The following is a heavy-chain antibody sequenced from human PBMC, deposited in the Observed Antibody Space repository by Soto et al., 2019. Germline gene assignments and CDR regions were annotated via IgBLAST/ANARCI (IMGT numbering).Heavy chain of an antibody. D-gene: IGHD2-15*01. J-gene: IGHJ5*02. Sequence: SETLSLTCTVSGGSISSCGYYWSWIRQHPGKGLEWIGHIYYSGSTYYNPSLKSRVTISVDTSKNQFSLKLSSVTAADTAVYYCARVRGRLLRFDPWGQGTLVT. CDR1: GGSISSCGYY. CDR3: ARVRGRLLRFDP. CDR2: IYYSGST. V-gene: IGHV4-31*03.